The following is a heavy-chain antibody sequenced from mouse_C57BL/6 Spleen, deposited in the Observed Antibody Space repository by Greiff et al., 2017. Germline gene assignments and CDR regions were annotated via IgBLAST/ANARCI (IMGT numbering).Heavy chain of an antibody. V-gene: IGHV3-6*01. CDR3: ARGSSGRYAMDY. J-gene: IGHJ4*01. Sequence: EVQLVESGPGLVKPSQSLSLTCSVTGYSITSGYYWNWIRQFPGNKLEWMGYISYDGSNNYNPSLKNRISITRDTSKNQFFLKLNSVTTEDTATYYCARGSSGRYAMDYWGQGTSVTVSS. CDR1: GYSITSGYY. CDR2: ISYDGSN. D-gene: IGHD3-2*02.